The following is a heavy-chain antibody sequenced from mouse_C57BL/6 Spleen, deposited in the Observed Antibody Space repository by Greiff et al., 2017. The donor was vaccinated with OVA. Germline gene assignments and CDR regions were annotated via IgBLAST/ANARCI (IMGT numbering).Heavy chain of an antibody. J-gene: IGHJ2*01. V-gene: IGHV1-15*01. Sequence: QVQLQQSGAELVRPGASVTLSCKASGYTFTDYEMHWVKQTPVHGLEWIGAIDPETGGTAYNQKFKGKAILTADKSSSTAYMELRSLTSENSAVYDGTRKGLITTVVAPFDYWGQGTTLTVSS. CDR2: IDPETGGT. CDR3: TRKGLITTVVAPFDY. D-gene: IGHD1-1*01. CDR1: GYTFTDYE.